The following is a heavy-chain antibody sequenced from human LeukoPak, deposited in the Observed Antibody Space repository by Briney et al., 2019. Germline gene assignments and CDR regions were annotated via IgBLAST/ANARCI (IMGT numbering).Heavy chain of an antibody. D-gene: IGHD3-3*01. J-gene: IGHJ5*02. CDR1: GFAFSSYE. Sequence: GGSLTLSCAASGFAFSSYEMNWVRQAPGKGLEWVSSISSSSSYIYYADSVKGRFTISRDNAKNSLYLQMNSLRAEDTAVYYCARDPWVVDYDFWSGYSNWFDPWGQGTLVTVSS. CDR3: ARDPWVVDYDFWSGYSNWFDP. V-gene: IGHV3-21*01. CDR2: ISSSSSYI.